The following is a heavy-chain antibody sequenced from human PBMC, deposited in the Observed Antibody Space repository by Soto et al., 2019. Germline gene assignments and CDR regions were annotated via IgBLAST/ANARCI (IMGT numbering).Heavy chain of an antibody. CDR3: ARRYGGNFAS. CDR1: GGSISSYS. Sequence: SETLSLTCTVSGGSISSYSWSWIRQPPGKGLEWIGYIYHSGSTYYNPSLKSRVTISVDRSKNQFSLKLSSVTAADTAVYYCARRYGGNFASWGQGTLVSVSS. CDR2: IYHSGST. V-gene: IGHV4-59*01. J-gene: IGHJ4*02. D-gene: IGHD1-26*01.